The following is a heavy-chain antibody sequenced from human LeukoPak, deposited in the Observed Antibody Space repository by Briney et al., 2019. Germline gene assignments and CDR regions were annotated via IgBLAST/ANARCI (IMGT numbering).Heavy chain of an antibody. D-gene: IGHD6-6*01. CDR2: IKQDGSEK. CDR3: ARVGEYSSSPHAFDI. V-gene: IGHV3-7*01. CDR1: GFTFSSYW. Sequence: GGSLRLSCAASGFTFSSYWMTWVRQAPGKGLEWVANIKQDGSEKYYVDSVKGRFTISRDNAKNSLYLQMNSLRAEDTAVYYCARVGEYSSSPHAFDIWGQGTMVTVSS. J-gene: IGHJ3*02.